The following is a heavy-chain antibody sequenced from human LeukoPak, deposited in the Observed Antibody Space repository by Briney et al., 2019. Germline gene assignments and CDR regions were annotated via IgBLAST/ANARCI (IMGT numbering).Heavy chain of an antibody. CDR2: ISGGGERT. V-gene: IGHV3-23*01. J-gene: IGHJ5*02. Sequence: PGGSLRLSGAASGIVFSNTAMNWARQSPGRGLEWISAISGGGERTFYADSVKGRFTISRDNSKNMVYLQMNSLRVDDTAIYYCGKDGGQYSSGPEFDPRGQGAPVTVSS. CDR1: GIVFSNTA. CDR3: GKDGGQYSSGPEFDP. D-gene: IGHD3-22*01.